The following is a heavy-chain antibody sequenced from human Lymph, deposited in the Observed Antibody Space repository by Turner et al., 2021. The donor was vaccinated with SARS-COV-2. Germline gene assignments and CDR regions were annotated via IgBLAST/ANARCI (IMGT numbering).Heavy chain of an antibody. D-gene: IGHD3-10*01. V-gene: IGHV3-30-3*01. CDR3: ARGDYYGSGSYPGKTFDC. J-gene: IGHJ4*02. CDR2: ISYDGSNK. Sequence: QVQLVESGGGVVQPGRSLRLSCAASGFTFSSYAMYGVRQAPGKGLEWVAVISYDGSNKYYADSVKGRFTISRDNSKNTLYLQMNSLRAEDTAVYYCARGDYYGSGSYPGKTFDCWGQGTLVTVSS. CDR1: GFTFSSYA.